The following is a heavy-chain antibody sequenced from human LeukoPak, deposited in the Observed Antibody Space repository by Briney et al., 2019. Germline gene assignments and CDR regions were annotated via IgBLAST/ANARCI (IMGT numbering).Heavy chain of an antibody. CDR3: AKSPNSGYDSEPHYYYGMDV. Sequence: PGGSLRLSCAASGFTFSNAWMSWVRQAPGEGLEWVGRIKSKTDGGTTDYAAPVKGRFTISRDDSKNTLYLQMNSLRAEDTAVYYCAKSPNSGYDSEPHYYYGMDVWGQGTTVTVSS. J-gene: IGHJ6*02. V-gene: IGHV3-15*01. CDR1: GFTFSNAW. CDR2: IKSKTDGGTT. D-gene: IGHD5-12*01.